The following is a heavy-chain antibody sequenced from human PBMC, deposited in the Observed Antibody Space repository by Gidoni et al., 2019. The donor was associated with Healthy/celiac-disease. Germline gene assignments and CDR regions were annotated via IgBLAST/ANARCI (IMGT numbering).Heavy chain of an antibody. CDR1: GYTLTELS. J-gene: IGHJ5*02. CDR3: ATGSGYSSSRHGGNYNWFDP. V-gene: IGHV1-24*01. D-gene: IGHD6-13*01. Sequence: QVQLVQSGAEVKKPGASVKVSCKVSGYTLTELSMHWVRQAPGKGLEWMEGFDPEDGETIYAQKFQGRVTMTEDTSTDTAYMELSSLRSEDTAVYYCATGSGYSSSRHGGNYNWFDPWGQGTLVTVSS. CDR2: FDPEDGET.